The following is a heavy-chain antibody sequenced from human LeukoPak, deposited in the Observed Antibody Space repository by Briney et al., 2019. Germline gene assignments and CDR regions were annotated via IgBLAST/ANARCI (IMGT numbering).Heavy chain of an antibody. Sequence: GRSLRLSCAASGFTFSSYGMHWVRQAPGKGLEWVAVISYYGSNKYYADAVKGRFTISRDNSKNTLYLQMNSLRAEDTAVYYCTKFSISYYYDSSGYYYLDYWGQGTLVTVSS. CDR3: TKFSISYYYDSSGYYYLDY. D-gene: IGHD3-22*01. J-gene: IGHJ4*02. V-gene: IGHV3-30*18. CDR1: GFTFSSYG. CDR2: ISYYGSNK.